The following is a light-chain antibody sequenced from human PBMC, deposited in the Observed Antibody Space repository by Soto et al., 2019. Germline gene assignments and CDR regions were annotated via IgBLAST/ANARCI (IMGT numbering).Light chain of an antibody. CDR3: QQYGSSGT. Sequence: EIVLTQSPGTLSLPPGERATLSCRASQSVSNNYLAWYQQKPGQAPRLLIYGASNSATGIPDRFSGSGSGTDFTLTISRLEPEDFAVYYCQQYGSSGTFGQGTKVDIK. CDR2: GAS. CDR1: QSVSNNY. J-gene: IGKJ1*01. V-gene: IGKV3-20*01.